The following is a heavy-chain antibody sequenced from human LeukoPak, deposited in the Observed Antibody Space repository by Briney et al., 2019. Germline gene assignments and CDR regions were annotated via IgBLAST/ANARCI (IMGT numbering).Heavy chain of an antibody. CDR2: TSGSGGST. J-gene: IGHJ4*02. Sequence: PGESLRLSCAASGFTFSSHEMNWVRQAPGKGLEWVSATSGSGGSTYYADSVKGRFTISRDNSKNTLYLQMNSLRAEDTAVYYCAKDRARVVTAMGHYGGQGTLVTVSS. V-gene: IGHV3-23*01. D-gene: IGHD2-21*02. CDR3: AKDRARVVTAMGHY. CDR1: GFTFSSHE.